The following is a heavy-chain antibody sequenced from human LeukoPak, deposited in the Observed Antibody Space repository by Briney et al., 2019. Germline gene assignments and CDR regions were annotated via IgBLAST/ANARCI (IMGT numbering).Heavy chain of an antibody. CDR1: GFTFSNAW. Sequence: GGSLRLSCAASGFTFSNAWMSWVRQAPGKGLEWVGRIKSKTDGGTTDYAAPVKGGFTISRDDSKNTLYLQMNSLKTEDTAVYYCTTGDSSGYYFDYWGQGTLVTVSS. D-gene: IGHD3-22*01. CDR3: TTGDSSGYYFDY. J-gene: IGHJ4*02. CDR2: IKSKTDGGTT. V-gene: IGHV3-15*01.